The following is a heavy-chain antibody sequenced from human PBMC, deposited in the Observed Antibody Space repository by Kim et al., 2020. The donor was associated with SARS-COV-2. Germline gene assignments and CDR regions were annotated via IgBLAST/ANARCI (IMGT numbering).Heavy chain of an antibody. Sequence: GGSLRLSCAASGFTFSSYDMSWVRQAPGKGLEWVSAISGSGGSTYYADSVKGRFTISRDNSKNTLYLQMNSLRAEDTAVYYCAKVRWFGLDAFDIWGQGTMVTVSS. CDR3: AKVRWFGLDAFDI. CDR1: GFTFSSYD. CDR2: ISGSGGST. V-gene: IGHV3-23*01. J-gene: IGHJ3*02. D-gene: IGHD3-10*01.